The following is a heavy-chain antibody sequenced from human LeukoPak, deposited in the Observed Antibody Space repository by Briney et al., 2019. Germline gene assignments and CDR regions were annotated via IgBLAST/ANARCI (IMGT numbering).Heavy chain of an antibody. V-gene: IGHV4-59*01. J-gene: IGHJ6*03. CDR2: FYYSGST. Sequence: SETLSLTCTVSGGSISNYYWSWIRQPPGKGLEWIGYFYYSGSTNYNPSLKSRVTISVDTSKNQFSLKLSSVTAADTAVYYCARTTEGGYTYDYFYYYYMDAWGKGTTVTISS. CDR3: ARTTEGGYTYDYFYYYYMDA. D-gene: IGHD5-18*01. CDR1: GGSISNYY.